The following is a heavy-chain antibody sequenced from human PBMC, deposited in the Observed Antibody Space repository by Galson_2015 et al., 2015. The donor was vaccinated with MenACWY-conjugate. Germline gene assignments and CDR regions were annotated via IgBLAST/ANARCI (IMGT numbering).Heavy chain of an antibody. D-gene: IGHD6-19*01. CDR2: ISVYNGHT. Sequence: SVKVSCKASGYTFSNYGISWVRQAPGQGLEWLGWISVYNGHTNYARMFQGRVAMTTDTSTRTAYMELMSLGSEDTAVYYCARDRSSDLMSVGWCDPWGQGTLVTVSS. J-gene: IGHJ5*02. V-gene: IGHV1-18*01. CDR1: GYTFSNYG. CDR3: ARDRSSDLMSVGWCDP.